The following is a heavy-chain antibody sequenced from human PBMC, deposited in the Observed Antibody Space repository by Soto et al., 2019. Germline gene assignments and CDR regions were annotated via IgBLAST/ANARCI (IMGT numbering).Heavy chain of an antibody. CDR1: GYTFTSYG. J-gene: IGHJ5*02. CDR3: ARGGYDFWSGYHNWFDP. V-gene: IGHV1-18*01. D-gene: IGHD3-3*01. Sequence: QVQLVQSGAEVKKPGASVKVSCKASGYTFTSYGISWVRQAPGQWLERMGWISAYNGNTNYAQKLQGRVTMTTDTTTSTAYMELRSLRSDDTAVYYCARGGYDFWSGYHNWFDPWGQGTLVTVSS. CDR2: ISAYNGNT.